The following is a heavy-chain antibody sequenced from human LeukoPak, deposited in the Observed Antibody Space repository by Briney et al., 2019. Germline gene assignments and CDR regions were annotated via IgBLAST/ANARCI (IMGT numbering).Heavy chain of an antibody. D-gene: IGHD3-22*01. Sequence: GSLTLYGAAYGFTFSDAWRRWVGQAPGNGRMGGVRIKSQTNGDGATDYGTPARGRVTVSSDDSKDTLSLQTNNMDSDDTARYYYTADTYDSSRSSHDYWGQGTLVTVSS. CDR3: TADTYDSSRSSHDY. V-gene: IGHV3-15*01. J-gene: IGHJ4*02. CDR1: GFTFSDAW. CDR2: IKSQTNGDGAT.